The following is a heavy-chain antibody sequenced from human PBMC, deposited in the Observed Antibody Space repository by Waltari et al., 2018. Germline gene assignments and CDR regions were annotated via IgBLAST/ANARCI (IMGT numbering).Heavy chain of an antibody. CDR3: ARRFTTIGGGFDH. CDR1: GFDFSSYS. CDR2: ISSGNTYI. D-gene: IGHD3-9*01. J-gene: IGHJ4*02. V-gene: IGHV3-21*03. Sequence: EVQLVESGGGLVKPGGSLRLSCAASGFDFSSYSLTWVRRAPGKGLEWISSISSGNTYIYYADSVKGRFSVSRDNANNALYLQMDSLRAEDTAIYYCARRFTTIGGGFDHWGQGTPVTVSS.